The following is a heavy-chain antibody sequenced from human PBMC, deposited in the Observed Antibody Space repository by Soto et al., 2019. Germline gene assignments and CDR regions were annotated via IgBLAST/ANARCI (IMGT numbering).Heavy chain of an antibody. Sequence: GASVKVSCKASGYTFTSYAMHWVRQAPGQGIEWLGIVGPDGGTTFYAQKFQGRVTMTTDTSTSTVYMELSSLKSEDTAVYYCAREATYNTGWPTVDFWGQGTQVTVSS. V-gene: IGHV1-46*01. J-gene: IGHJ4*02. CDR2: VGPDGGTT. CDR3: AREATYNTGWPTVDF. D-gene: IGHD6-19*01. CDR1: GYTFTSYA.